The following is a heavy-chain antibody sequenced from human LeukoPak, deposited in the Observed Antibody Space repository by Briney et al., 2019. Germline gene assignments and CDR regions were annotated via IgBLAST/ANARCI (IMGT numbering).Heavy chain of an antibody. CDR2: VDPEDGET. Sequence: ASLKISCKVSGYTFTDYYMHWVQQTPGKGLEWMGLVDPEDGETTYAEKFQGRVTITADTSTDTAYMELSSLRSEDTAVYYCATGWVVVVPAASRVWDTLVDYWGQGTLVTVSS. CDR1: GYTFTDYY. CDR3: ATGWVVVVPAASRVWDTLVDY. D-gene: IGHD2-2*01. J-gene: IGHJ4*02. V-gene: IGHV1-69-2*01.